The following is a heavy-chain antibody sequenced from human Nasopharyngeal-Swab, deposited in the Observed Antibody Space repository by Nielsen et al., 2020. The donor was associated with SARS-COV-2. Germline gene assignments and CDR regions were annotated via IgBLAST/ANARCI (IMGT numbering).Heavy chain of an antibody. V-gene: IGHV4-4*02. CDR2: IYHSGST. CDR3: ARVLAERAYYDFWSGYSDYYYGMDV. J-gene: IGHJ6*02. Sequence: SETLSLTCAVSGGSISSSNWWSWVRQPPGKGLEWIGEIYHSGSTNYNPSLKSRVTIPVDKSKNQFSLKLSSVTAADTAVYYCARVLAERAYYDFWSGYSDYYYGMDVWGQGTTVTVSS. CDR1: GGSISSSNW. D-gene: IGHD3-3*01.